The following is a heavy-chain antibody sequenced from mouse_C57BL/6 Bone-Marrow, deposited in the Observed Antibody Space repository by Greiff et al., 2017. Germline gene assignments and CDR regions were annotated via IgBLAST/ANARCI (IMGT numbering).Heavy chain of an antibody. Sequence: QVQLQQSGAELARPGASVKLSCKASGYTFTSYGISWVKQRTGQGLEWIGEIYPRSGNTYYNEKFKGKAKLTADKSSSTAYMELRSLTSEDSAVYFCAREGAAQATLAYWGQGTLVTVSA. CDR2: IYPRSGNT. CDR3: AREGAAQATLAY. J-gene: IGHJ3*01. D-gene: IGHD3-2*02. CDR1: GYTFTSYG. V-gene: IGHV1-81*01.